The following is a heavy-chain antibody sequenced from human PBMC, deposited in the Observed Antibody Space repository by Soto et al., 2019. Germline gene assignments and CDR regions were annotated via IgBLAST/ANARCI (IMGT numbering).Heavy chain of an antibody. CDR3: ASYRDRRFDY. V-gene: IGHV4-31*03. D-gene: IGHD3-22*01. Sequence: SETLSLTCTFSVGSISSGGYYWSWIRQHPGKGLEWIGYIYYSGSTYYNPSLKSRVTISVDTSKNQFSLKLSSVTAADTAVYYCASYRDRRFDYWGQGTLVTVSS. CDR1: VGSISSGGYY. CDR2: IYYSGST. J-gene: IGHJ4*02.